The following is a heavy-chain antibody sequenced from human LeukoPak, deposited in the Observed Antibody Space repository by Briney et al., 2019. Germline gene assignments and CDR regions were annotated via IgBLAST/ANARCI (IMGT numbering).Heavy chain of an antibody. CDR2: ISYDGGSK. CDR3: ANPQTRTYGPEY. Sequence: GGSLRLSCAASGFTFSSDPMHWIRQAPGKGLEWVAVISYDGGSKYYTDSVKGRFTISRDNSKNTLYLQMNSLRAEDTALYYCANPQTRTYGPEYWGQGTLVTVSS. J-gene: IGHJ4*02. V-gene: IGHV3-30*04. CDR1: GFTFSSDP. D-gene: IGHD3-10*01.